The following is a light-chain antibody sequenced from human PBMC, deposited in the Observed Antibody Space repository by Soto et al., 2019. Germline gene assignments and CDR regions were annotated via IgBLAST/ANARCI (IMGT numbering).Light chain of an antibody. CDR1: QIISRW. J-gene: IGKJ2*01. CDR3: QQYNSYLYT. Sequence: DIPMTKSPSPLSASVGDRVTITCRASQIISRWLAWYQQKPGKAPKRLIYKASSLESGVPSRFSGSGSGTEFTLTISSLQPDDFATYYCQQYNSYLYTFGQGTKLEIK. CDR2: KAS. V-gene: IGKV1-5*03.